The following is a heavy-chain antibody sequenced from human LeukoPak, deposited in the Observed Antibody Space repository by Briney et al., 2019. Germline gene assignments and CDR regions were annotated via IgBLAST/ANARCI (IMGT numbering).Heavy chain of an antibody. CDR3: ARALGRLQPYYYYYGMDV. V-gene: IGHV3-7*01. D-gene: IGHD5-24*01. Sequence: GGSLRLSCAGSGFTFSSYWMSWVRQAPGKGLEGVANKKQDGSEKYYVDSVKGRFTISRDNAKNSLHLQVNSLRAEDTAVYYCARALGRLQPYYYYYGMDVWGQGTRVTVSS. CDR2: KKQDGSEK. CDR1: GFTFSSYW. J-gene: IGHJ6*02.